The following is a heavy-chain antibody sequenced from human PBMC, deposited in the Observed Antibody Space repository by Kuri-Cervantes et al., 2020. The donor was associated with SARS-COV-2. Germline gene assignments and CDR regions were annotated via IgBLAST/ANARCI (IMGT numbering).Heavy chain of an antibody. D-gene: IGHD2-2*01. V-gene: IGHV1-18*01. CDR3: ARGVPAAKGGNWFDP. J-gene: IGHJ5*02. CDR1: GYTFTNYA. CDR2: ISGYNDNT. Sequence: ASVKVSCKASGYTFTNYAMNWVRQAPGQGLEWMGWISGYNDNTNYAQKFQGRATMTTDTSTNTAYLELRNLGSDDTAVYFCARGVPAAKGGNWFDPWGQGTLVTVSS.